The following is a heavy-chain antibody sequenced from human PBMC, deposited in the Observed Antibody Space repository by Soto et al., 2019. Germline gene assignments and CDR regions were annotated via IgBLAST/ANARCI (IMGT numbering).Heavy chain of an antibody. CDR1: GYSFTSYW. V-gene: IGHV5-51*01. J-gene: IGHJ6*02. Sequence: PGESLKISCKGSGYSFTSYWIGWVRQMPWKGLEWMGIIYPGDSDTRYSQSFQGQVTISADKSISNDYLQLSSPKASDTAMYYCARQLGCWEVVVHGMDVWGQGTTVTVSS. CDR3: ARQLGCWEVVVHGMDV. CDR2: IYPGDSDT. D-gene: IGHD1-26*01.